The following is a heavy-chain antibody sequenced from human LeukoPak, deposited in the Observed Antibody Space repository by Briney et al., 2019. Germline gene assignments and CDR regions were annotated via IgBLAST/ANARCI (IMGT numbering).Heavy chain of an antibody. CDR2: IIPIFGTA. CDR1: GGTFSSYA. J-gene: IGHJ6*02. Sequence: GSSVKVSCKASGGTFSSYAISWVRQAPGQGLEWMGGIIPIFGTANYAQKFQGRVTITADESTSTAYMELSSLRSEDTAVYYCARGGIQLWWANYYYYGMDVWGQGTTVTVSS. CDR3: ARGGIQLWWANYYYYGMDV. V-gene: IGHV1-69*01. D-gene: IGHD5-18*01.